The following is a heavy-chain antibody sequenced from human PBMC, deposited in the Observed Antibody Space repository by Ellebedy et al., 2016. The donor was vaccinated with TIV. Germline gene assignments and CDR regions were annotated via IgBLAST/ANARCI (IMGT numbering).Heavy chain of an antibody. V-gene: IGHV1-2*04. CDR2: INPNSGGT. J-gene: IGHJ6*02. CDR1: GGTFSSYA. D-gene: IGHD3-16*01. CDR3: AREGASYYYYGMDV. Sequence: ASVKVSCXASGGTFSSYAISWVRQAPGQGLEWMGWINPNSGGTNYAQKFQGWVTMTRDTSISTAYMELSRLRSDDTAVYYCAREGASYYYYGMDVWGQGTTVTVSS.